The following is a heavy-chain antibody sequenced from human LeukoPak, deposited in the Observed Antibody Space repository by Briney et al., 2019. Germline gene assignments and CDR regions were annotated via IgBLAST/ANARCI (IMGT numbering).Heavy chain of an antibody. V-gene: IGHV1-2*02. CDR3: ARAYCGGDCYYYYGMDV. D-gene: IGHD2-21*02. J-gene: IGHJ6*02. Sequence: ASVKVSCKASGYTFTGYYMHWVRQAPGQGLEWMGWINPNSGGTNYAQKFQGRVTMTRDTSTSTAYMELSRLRSDDTAVYYCARAYCGGDCYYYYGMDVWGQGSTVT. CDR2: INPNSGGT. CDR1: GYTFTGYY.